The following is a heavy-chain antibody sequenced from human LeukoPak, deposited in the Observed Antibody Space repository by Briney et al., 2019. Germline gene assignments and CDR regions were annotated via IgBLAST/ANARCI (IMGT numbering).Heavy chain of an antibody. Sequence: SETLSLTCTVSGYSISSGYYWGWIRQPPGKGLEWIGSIYHSGSTYYNPSLKSRVTISVGTSKNQFSLKLSSVTAADTAMYYCARLRSPGDFDYWGQGTLVTVSS. CDR2: IYHSGST. CDR3: ARLRSPGDFDY. V-gene: IGHV4-38-2*02. J-gene: IGHJ4*02. CDR1: GYSISSGYY. D-gene: IGHD1-26*01.